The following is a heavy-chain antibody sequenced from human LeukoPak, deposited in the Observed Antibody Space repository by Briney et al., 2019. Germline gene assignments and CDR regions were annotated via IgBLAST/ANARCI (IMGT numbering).Heavy chain of an antibody. Sequence: SETLSLTCTVSGGSISGSSYYWGWIRQPPGKGLEWIGSIYYSGSTYYNPSLKSRVTISVDTSKNQFSLKLNSVTATDTAVYYCARGYDSSGYYPDVYWGQGTLVTVSS. D-gene: IGHD3-22*01. CDR2: IYYSGST. J-gene: IGHJ4*02. V-gene: IGHV4-39*02. CDR1: GGSISGSSYY. CDR3: ARGYDSSGYYPDVY.